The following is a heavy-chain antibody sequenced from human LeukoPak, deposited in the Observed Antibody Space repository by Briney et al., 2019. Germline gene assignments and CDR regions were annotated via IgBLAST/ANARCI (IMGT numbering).Heavy chain of an antibody. CDR2: INQDGSEK. J-gene: IGHJ4*02. CDR3: ATERDGRFFDY. D-gene: IGHD5-24*01. Sequence: PGGSLRLSCAVSGLTFRSFLMSWVRQAPGKGLEWVANINQDGSEKYFVDSVKGRFTISRDNSKNSLHLQMNTLRAEDTALYYCATERDGRFFDYWGQGTLVTVSS. V-gene: IGHV3-7*01. CDR1: GLTFRSFL.